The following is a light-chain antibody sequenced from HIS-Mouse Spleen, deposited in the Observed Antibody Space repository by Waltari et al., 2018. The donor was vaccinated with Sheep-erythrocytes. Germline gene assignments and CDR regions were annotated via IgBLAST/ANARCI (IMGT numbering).Light chain of an antibody. CDR2: DAS. J-gene: IGKJ4*01. CDR3: QQYDNLPLT. Sequence: DIQMTQSPSYLSASVGDRVTITCQASQDISNYLNWYQQKPGKAPKLLIYDASNLETGVPSRFSASGSGTDFTFTISSLKPEVIATYYCQQYDNLPLTFGGGTKVELK. CDR1: QDISNY. V-gene: IGKV1-33*01.